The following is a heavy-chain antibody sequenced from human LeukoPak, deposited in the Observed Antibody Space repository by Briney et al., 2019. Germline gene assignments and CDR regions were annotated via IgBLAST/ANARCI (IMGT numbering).Heavy chain of an antibody. D-gene: IGHD3-9*01. CDR2: IYSGGST. CDR1: GFTVSSNY. Sequence: PGGSLRLSCAASGFTVSSNYMSWVRQAPGKGLERVSVIYSGGSTYYADSVKGRFTISRDNSKNTLYPQMNSLRAEDTAVYYCARDRGYYDILTGQWVGRGLDYWGQGTLVTVSS. V-gene: IGHV3-66*01. J-gene: IGHJ4*02. CDR3: ARDRGYYDILTGQWVGRGLDY.